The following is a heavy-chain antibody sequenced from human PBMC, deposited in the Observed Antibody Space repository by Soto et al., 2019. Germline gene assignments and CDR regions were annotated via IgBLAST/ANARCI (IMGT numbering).Heavy chain of an antibody. CDR2: SRNKASSYTK. Sequence: EVQLVESGGGLVQPGGSLRLSCAATEFTFSDYYMDWVRQAPGKGLEWVARSRNKASSYTKEYAASVRGRFTISRDDSQNSLFLQMNSLKTEDTAVYYCVKNNGMIRYFDVWGRGTLVTASS. CDR1: EFTFSDYY. J-gene: IGHJ2*01. V-gene: IGHV3-72*01. CDR3: VKNNGMIRYFDV. D-gene: IGHD3-16*01.